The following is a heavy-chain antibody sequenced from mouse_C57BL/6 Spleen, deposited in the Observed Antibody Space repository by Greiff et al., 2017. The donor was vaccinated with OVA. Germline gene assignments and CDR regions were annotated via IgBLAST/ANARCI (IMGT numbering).Heavy chain of an antibody. J-gene: IGHJ2*01. CDR3: DRRATVGADCFDY. CDR2: ISSGSSTT. D-gene: IGHD1-1*01. V-gene: IGHV5-17*01. Sequence: EVKLVESGGGLVKPGGSLKLSCAASGFTFSDYGMHWVRQAPEKGLEWVAYISSGSSTTYYADKVKGPFTIARDNAKNTLCLQMTRLRSEDTAMYYCDRRATVGADCFDYWGQGTTLTVSS. CDR1: GFTFSDYG.